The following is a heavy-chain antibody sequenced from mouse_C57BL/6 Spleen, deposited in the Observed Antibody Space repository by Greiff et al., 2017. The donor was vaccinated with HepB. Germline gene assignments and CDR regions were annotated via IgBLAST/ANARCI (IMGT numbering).Heavy chain of an antibody. CDR3: APIYYGYDFAY. CDR1: GYTFTSYW. CDR2: IDPSDSYT. J-gene: IGHJ3*01. V-gene: IGHV1-50*01. Sequence: QVQLQQPGAELVKPGASVKLSCKASGYTFTSYWMQWVKQRPGQGLEWIGEIDPSDSYTNYNQKFKGKATLTVDTSSSTAYMQLSSLTSEDSAVYYCAPIYYGYDFAYWGQGTLVTVSA. D-gene: IGHD2-2*01.